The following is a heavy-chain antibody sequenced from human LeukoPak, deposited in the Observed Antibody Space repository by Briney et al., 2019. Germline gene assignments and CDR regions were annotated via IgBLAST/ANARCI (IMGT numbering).Heavy chain of an antibody. CDR2: ISGSGGST. Sequence: GGSLRLSCAASGFTFSSYAMSWVRQAPGKGLEWVSAISGSGGSTYYADSVKGRFTISRDNSENTLYLQMNSLRAEDTAVYYCAKDPYDYVWGSYRYFDYWGQGTLVTVSS. D-gene: IGHD3-16*02. CDR1: GFTFSSYA. J-gene: IGHJ4*02. CDR3: AKDPYDYVWGSYRYFDY. V-gene: IGHV3-23*01.